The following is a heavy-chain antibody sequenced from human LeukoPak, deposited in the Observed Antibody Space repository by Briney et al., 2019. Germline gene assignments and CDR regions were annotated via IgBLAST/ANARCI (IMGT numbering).Heavy chain of an antibody. CDR2: IYYSGIT. CDR1: GGSISSYY. D-gene: IGHD1-26*01. Sequence: SETLSLTCTVSGGSISSYYWSWIRKPPGKGLEWIGSIYYSGITYYNPSLKSRVTISVDTSKNQFSLKLSSVTAADTAVYYCARSGSYSFWFDPWGQGTLVTVSS. CDR3: ARSGSYSFWFDP. J-gene: IGHJ5*02. V-gene: IGHV4-39*01.